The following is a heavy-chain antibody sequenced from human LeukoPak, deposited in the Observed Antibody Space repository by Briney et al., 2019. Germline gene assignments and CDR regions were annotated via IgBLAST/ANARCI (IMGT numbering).Heavy chain of an antibody. V-gene: IGHV3-33*01. D-gene: IGHD3-10*01. J-gene: IGHJ4*02. CDR1: GFSILTYD. CDR2: LWSDGATK. CDR3: ARGRYGSGSFDY. Sequence: PGGSLRLSCAASGFSILTYDMNWVRQAPGKGLEWLTILWSDGATKYADSVKGRFTISRDNSKNTLSLQMNSLRAGDTAVYYCARGRYGSGSFDYWGQGALVTVSS.